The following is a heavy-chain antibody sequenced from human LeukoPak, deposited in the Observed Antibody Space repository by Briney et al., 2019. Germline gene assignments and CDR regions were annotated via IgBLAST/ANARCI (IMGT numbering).Heavy chain of an antibody. CDR2: IWYDGSNK. J-gene: IGHJ4*02. Sequence: GGSLRLACAASGFTFNTYGMHWVRQAPGKGLEWVAVIWYDGSNKYYADSVKGRFTISRDNSKNTLYLQMNSLRAEDTAVYYCVRDNSGSVVRGVLQYWGQGTLVTVSS. V-gene: IGHV3-33*01. CDR1: GFTFNTYG. CDR3: VRDNSGSVVRGVLQY. D-gene: IGHD3-10*01.